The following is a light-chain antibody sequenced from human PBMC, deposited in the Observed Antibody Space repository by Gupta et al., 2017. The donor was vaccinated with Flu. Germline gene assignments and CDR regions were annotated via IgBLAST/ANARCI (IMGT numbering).Light chain of an antibody. CDR2: VAS. J-gene: IGKJ1*01. Sequence: PSVLSASVGERVTITSRARHGISTYLAWYQQKPGKAPKLLIYVASRVQSGVPSRFSGSGSGTEFTLTISSLQAEDFATYYCQHGNSYPRTFGQGTKVEIK. CDR1: HGISTY. V-gene: IGKV1-9*01. CDR3: QHGNSYPRT.